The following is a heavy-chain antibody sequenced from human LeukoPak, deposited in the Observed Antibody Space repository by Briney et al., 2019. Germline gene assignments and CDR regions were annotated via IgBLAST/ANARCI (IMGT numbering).Heavy chain of an antibody. V-gene: IGHV1-69*13. Sequence: GASVKVSCKASGGTFSSYAISLVRQAPGQGLEWMGGIIPIFGTANYAQKFQGRVTITADESTSTAYMELSSLRSEDTAVYYCARVDQNWFDPWGQGTLVTVSS. CDR2: IIPIFGTA. CDR3: ARVDQNWFDP. J-gene: IGHJ5*02. CDR1: GGTFSSYA. D-gene: IGHD2-2*01.